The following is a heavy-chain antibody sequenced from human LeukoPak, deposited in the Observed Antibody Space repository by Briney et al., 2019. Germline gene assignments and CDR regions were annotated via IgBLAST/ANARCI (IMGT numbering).Heavy chain of an antibody. CDR2: TYWDDDK. V-gene: IGHV2-5*02. D-gene: IGHD3-10*01. CDR3: ARRPWGYTDSGTPVQWFDP. Sequence: GPTLMKPTSTLTLTCTFFGFSLTTSDMGVGWIRQPPAKALEWLALTYWDDDKHYSPSLKSRLTITKDTSKNQVVLTMTNMDPVDTATYYCARRPWGYTDSGTPVQWFDPWGQGTLVTVSS. CDR1: GFSLTTSDMG. J-gene: IGHJ5*02.